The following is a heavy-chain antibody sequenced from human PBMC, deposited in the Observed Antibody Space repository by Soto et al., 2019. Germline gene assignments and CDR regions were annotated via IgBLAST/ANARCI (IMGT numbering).Heavy chain of an antibody. CDR3: AREVGYCSSTSCCELDY. Sequence: TLPLTCTVSGGSSSRGGYCWSWIRQHPGKGLEWKGYIYYSGSTYYNPSLKSRVTISVDTSKNQFSLKLSSVTAADTAVYYCAREVGYCSSTSCCELDYWGQGTLVTVSS. D-gene: IGHD2-2*01. J-gene: IGHJ4*02. CDR2: IYYSGST. V-gene: IGHV4-31*03. CDR1: GGSSSRGGYC.